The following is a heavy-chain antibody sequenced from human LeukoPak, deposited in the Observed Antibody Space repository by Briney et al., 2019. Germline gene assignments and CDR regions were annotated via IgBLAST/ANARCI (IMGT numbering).Heavy chain of an antibody. Sequence: SETLSLTCTASGGSISSSSYYWGWIRQPPGKGLEWIGSIYYSGSTYYNPSLKSRVTISVDTSKNQFSLKLSSVTAADTAVYYCARGYCSGGSCSVPDYWGQGTLVTVSS. J-gene: IGHJ4*02. V-gene: IGHV4-39*07. CDR1: GGSISSSSYY. CDR3: ARGYCSGGSCSVPDY. D-gene: IGHD2-15*01. CDR2: IYYSGST.